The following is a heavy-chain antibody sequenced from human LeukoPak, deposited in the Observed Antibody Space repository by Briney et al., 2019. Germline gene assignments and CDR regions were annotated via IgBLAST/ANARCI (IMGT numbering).Heavy chain of an antibody. CDR1: EFIFSGYW. V-gene: IGHV3-7*01. D-gene: IGHD2-15*01. CDR2: IKQDGSEK. CDR3: ARDDFVGAADY. J-gene: IGHJ4*02. Sequence: GGSLRLSCAASEFIFSGYWMNWVRQAPGKGLEWVANIKQDGSEKQYVDSVRGRFTISRDNAKNSLYLQMNSLRVEDTAVYYCARDDFVGAADYWGQGTLVTVSS.